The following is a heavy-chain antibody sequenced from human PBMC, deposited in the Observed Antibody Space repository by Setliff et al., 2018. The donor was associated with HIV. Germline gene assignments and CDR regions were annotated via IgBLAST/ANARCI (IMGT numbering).Heavy chain of an antibody. CDR3: AKESWGDRMAFDI. CDR2: ISGSGGST. Sequence: PGGSLRLSCEVFGFGFSVYGFHWVRQAPGKGLEWVSFISGSGGSTEYADSVKGRFTVSRDNSKNRLYLQMNSLRVEDTAGYYCAKESWGDRMAFDIWGQGTMVTVSS. V-gene: IGHV3-23*01. J-gene: IGHJ3*02. D-gene: IGHD7-27*01. CDR1: GFGFSVYG.